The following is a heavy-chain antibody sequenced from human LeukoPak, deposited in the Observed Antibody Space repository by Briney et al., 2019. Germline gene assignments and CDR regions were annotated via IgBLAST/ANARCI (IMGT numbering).Heavy chain of an antibody. CDR1: GFIFSDYY. D-gene: IGHD2-2*01. J-gene: IGHJ6*02. V-gene: IGHV3-11*01. CDR3: ASSGYCSSTSCYAEGGNYYYYGMDV. Sequence: PGGALRLSCAASGFIFSDYYMSLIRQAPGKGPEGVSYISSSGSTIYYADSVKGRFTISRDNAKNSLYLQMNSLRAEDTAVYYCASSGYCSSTSCYAEGGNYYYYGMDVWGQGTTVTVSS. CDR2: ISSSGSTI.